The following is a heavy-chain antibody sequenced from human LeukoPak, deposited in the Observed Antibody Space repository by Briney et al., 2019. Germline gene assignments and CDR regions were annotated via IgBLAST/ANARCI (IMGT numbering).Heavy chain of an antibody. D-gene: IGHD3-10*01. J-gene: IGHJ6*02. V-gene: IGHV4-30-4*01. CDR3: ARGYGSGTYYYYFYAMDV. CDR1: GGPVNSGDQY. Sequence: SETLSLTCTVSGGPVNSGDQYWRWIRQSPGKGLEWIGYIYNSGSTDYNPSLKSRVTISVDTSKNHFSLKLSSVTAADTAVYYCARGYGSGTYYYYFYAMDVWGQGTTVTVSS. CDR2: IYNSGST.